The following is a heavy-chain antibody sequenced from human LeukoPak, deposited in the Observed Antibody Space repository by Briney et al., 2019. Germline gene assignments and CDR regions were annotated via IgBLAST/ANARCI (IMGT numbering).Heavy chain of an antibody. V-gene: IGHV4-59*01. J-gene: IGHJ4*02. Sequence: PSETLSLTCTVSGGSISSYYWSWIRQPPGKGLEWIGYIYYSGSTNYNPSLKSRVTISVDTSKNQFSLKLSSVTAAHTAVYYCARLKGGPDFVDFDYWGQGTLVTVSS. CDR3: ARLKGGPDFVDFDY. D-gene: IGHD2-15*01. CDR1: GGSISSYY. CDR2: IYYSGST.